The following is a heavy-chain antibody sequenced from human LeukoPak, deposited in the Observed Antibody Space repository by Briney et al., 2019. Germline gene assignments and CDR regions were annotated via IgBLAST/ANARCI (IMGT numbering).Heavy chain of an antibody. CDR2: ISAYNGNT. Sequence: ASVKVSCKASGYTFTSYGISWVRQAPGQGLEWMGWISAYNGNTNYAQKLQGRVTMTTDTSTSTAYMELRSLRSDDTAVYYCARSAVHYDFWSGYFSWGQGTLVTVSS. J-gene: IGHJ5*02. D-gene: IGHD3-3*01. CDR3: ARSAVHYDFWSGYFS. V-gene: IGHV1-18*01. CDR1: GYTFTSYG.